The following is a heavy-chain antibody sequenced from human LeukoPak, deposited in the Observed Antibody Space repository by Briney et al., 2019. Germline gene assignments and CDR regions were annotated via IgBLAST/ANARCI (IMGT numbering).Heavy chain of an antibody. Sequence: PGGSLRLSCAASGFTFSSYAMHWVRQAPGKGLEWVAVISYDGSNKYYADSVKGRFTISRDNSKNMLYVQMNSLRAEDTALYYCAKNYGDIVNWFDPWGQGTLVTVSS. CDR2: ISYDGSNK. V-gene: IGHV3-30*04. D-gene: IGHD4-17*01. CDR3: AKNYGDIVNWFDP. J-gene: IGHJ5*02. CDR1: GFTFSSYA.